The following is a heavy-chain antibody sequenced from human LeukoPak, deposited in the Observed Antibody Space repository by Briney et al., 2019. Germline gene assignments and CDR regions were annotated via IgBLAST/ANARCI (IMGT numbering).Heavy chain of an antibody. CDR2: INRDGSST. J-gene: IGHJ4*02. V-gene: IGHV3-74*01. CDR1: GFTFSSSW. D-gene: IGHD5-24*01. CDR3: AREGNNYGDFDS. Sequence: GGSLRLSCAASGFTFSSSWMHGVRQAPGQGLVWVARINRDGSSTSYADSVKGRFTISRDNAKNTVYVQMNSLRAEDTAVYYCAREGNNYGDFDSWGQGTLVTVSS.